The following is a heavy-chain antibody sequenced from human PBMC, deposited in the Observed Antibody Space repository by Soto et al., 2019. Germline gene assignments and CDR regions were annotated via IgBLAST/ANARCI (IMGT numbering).Heavy chain of an antibody. J-gene: IGHJ4*02. CDR2: ISYDGSRT. CDR3: GREQYSGYYRTADY. Sequence: QVQVVESGGGVVQPGRSLRLSCAASGFTLSTYAMHWVRQAPGKGLEWLAVISYDGSRTHYAGSMEGRFTISRDTSKNTLYLQMNSLRPEDTAVYFCGREQYSGYYRTADYWGQGTLVTVSS. D-gene: IGHD3-22*01. CDR1: GFTLSTYA. V-gene: IGHV3-30-3*01.